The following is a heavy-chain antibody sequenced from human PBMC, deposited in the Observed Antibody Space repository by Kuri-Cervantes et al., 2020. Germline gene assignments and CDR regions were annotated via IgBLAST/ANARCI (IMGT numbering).Heavy chain of an antibody. Sequence: ASVKVSCKASGYTFINYGVTWVQQAPGQGLEWMGWISGYNGNTDYAQKFQGRVTMTTDTSTDTGYMELSSLRSEDTAMYYCARSWKGRRVYYDSSGYWFDPWGQGTLVTVSS. V-gene: IGHV1-18*01. CDR3: ARSWKGRRVYYDSSGYWFDP. CDR2: ISGYNGNT. J-gene: IGHJ5*02. CDR1: GYTFINYG. D-gene: IGHD3-22*01.